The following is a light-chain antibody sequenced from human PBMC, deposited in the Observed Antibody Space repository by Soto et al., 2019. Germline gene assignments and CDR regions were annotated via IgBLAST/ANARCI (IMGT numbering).Light chain of an antibody. V-gene: IGLV2-8*01. CDR2: EVS. J-gene: IGLJ1*01. CDR3: CSYGGGNNFYV. Sequence: QSVLTQPPSASGSPGQSVTISCTGTSSDIGTYGYVSWYQHLPDKAPKLVIYEVSKRPSGVPDRFSGSESGNTASLTVSGLQAEDEGDYYCCSYGGGNNFYVFGTGTKGTVL. CDR1: SSDIGTYGY.